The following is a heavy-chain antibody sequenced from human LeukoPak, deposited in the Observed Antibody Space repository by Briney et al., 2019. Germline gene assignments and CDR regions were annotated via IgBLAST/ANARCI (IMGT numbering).Heavy chain of an antibody. CDR3: ASYVGGSYFGPKRFDY. V-gene: IGHV4-39*01. CDR1: GGSISSSSYY. D-gene: IGHD3-16*01. Sequence: PSETLSLTCTVSGGSISSSSYYWGWIRQPPGKGLEWIGSIYYSGSTYYNPSLKSRVTISVDTSKNQFSLKLSSVTAADTAVYYCASYVGGSYFGPKRFDYWGQGTLVTVSS. CDR2: IYYSGST. J-gene: IGHJ4*02.